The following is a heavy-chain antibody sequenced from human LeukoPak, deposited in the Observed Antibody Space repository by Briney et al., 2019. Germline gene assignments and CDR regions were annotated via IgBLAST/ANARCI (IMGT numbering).Heavy chain of an antibody. Sequence: SETLSLTCTVYGGSISSSSYYWGWIRQPPGKGLEWIGSIYYSGSTYYNPSLKTRVTISVDKSKNQFSLKLSSVTAADTAVYYCARDLNTMVRGVMLAGYYYMDVWGKGTTVTISS. CDR2: IYYSGST. CDR3: ARDLNTMVRGVMLAGYYYMDV. CDR1: GGSISSSSYY. J-gene: IGHJ6*03. D-gene: IGHD3-10*01. V-gene: IGHV4-39*07.